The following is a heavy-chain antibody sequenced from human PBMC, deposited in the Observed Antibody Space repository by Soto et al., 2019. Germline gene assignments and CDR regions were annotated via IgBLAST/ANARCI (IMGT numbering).Heavy chain of an antibody. V-gene: IGHV3-21*01. CDR1: GFTFSSYS. CDR2: ISSSGSYI. D-gene: IGHD3-3*01. J-gene: IGHJ4*02. CDR3: ALSYDFWSSPPYYFDY. Sequence: GGSLRLSCAASGFTFSSYSMNWVRQAPGKGLEWVSSISSSGSYIYCADSVKGRFTISRDNAKNSLYLQMNSLRAEDTAVYYCALSYDFWSSPPYYFDYWGQGTLVTVSS.